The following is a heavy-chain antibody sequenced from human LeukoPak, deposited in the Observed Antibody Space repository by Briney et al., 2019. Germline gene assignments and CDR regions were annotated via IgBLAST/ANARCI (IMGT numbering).Heavy chain of an antibody. Sequence: SETLSLTCTVSGGSISSSSYYWGWIRQPLGKGLEWIGGIYYSGSTYYNPSLKSRVTISVDTSKNQFSLKLSSVTAADTAVYYCARRRGWSVDYWGQGTLVTVSS. V-gene: IGHV4-39*01. D-gene: IGHD6-19*01. CDR3: ARRRGWSVDY. CDR2: IYYSGST. J-gene: IGHJ4*02. CDR1: GGSISSSSYY.